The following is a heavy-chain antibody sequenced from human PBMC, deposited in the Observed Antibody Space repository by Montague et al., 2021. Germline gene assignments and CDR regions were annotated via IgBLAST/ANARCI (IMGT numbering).Heavy chain of an antibody. CDR2: MKSSGAS. CDR1: GASFTAYY. CDR3: MGWSGFESGDF. V-gene: IGHV4-34*01. D-gene: IGHD3-3*01. Sequence: SETLSLTCAVYGASFTAYYWGWIRQPPGKGLEWIGEMKSSGASNYNPSLTSRVTISVDIPKKQFSLNLRSMTAADTAMYYCMGWSGFESGDFWGQGTQVIVSS. J-gene: IGHJ4*02.